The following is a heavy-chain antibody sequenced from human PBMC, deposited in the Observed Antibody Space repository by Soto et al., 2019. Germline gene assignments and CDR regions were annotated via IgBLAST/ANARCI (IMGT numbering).Heavy chain of an antibody. V-gene: IGHV4-39*01. Sequence: SETLSLTCTVSGGSTSSSSYYWGWIRQPPGKGLEWIGSIYYSGSTYYNPSLKSRVTISVDTSKNQFSLKLSSVTAADTAVYYCARLSVDTELDYWGQGTLVTVSS. CDR1: GGSTSSSSYY. CDR3: ARLSVDTELDY. J-gene: IGHJ4*02. CDR2: IYYSGST. D-gene: IGHD5-18*01.